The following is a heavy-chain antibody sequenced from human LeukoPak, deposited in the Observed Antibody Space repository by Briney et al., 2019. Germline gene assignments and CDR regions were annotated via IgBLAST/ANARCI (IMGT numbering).Heavy chain of an antibody. Sequence: GGSLRLSCAASGLTFSGYWMNWVRQAPGKGLEWVANMKPDGSERYYVDSVKGRFTISRDNAKNSLYLHMNSLRAEDTAVYYCARDFDWGQGTLVTVSS. J-gene: IGHJ4*02. CDR2: MKPDGSER. CDR1: GLTFSGYW. CDR3: ARDFD. V-gene: IGHV3-7*04.